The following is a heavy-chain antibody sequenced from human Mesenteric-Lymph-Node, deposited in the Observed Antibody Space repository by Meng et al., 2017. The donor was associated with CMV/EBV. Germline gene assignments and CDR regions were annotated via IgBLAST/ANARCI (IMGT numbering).Heavy chain of an antibody. CDR1: GFTVSSNY. CDR3: ARDRMGGIDAFDI. CDR2: IYSGGST. V-gene: IGHV3-53*01. Sequence: GESLKISCAASGFTVSSNYMSWVRQAPGKGLEWVSVIYSGGSTYYADSVKGRFTISRDNSKNTLYLQMNTLRAEDTAVYNCARDRMGGIDAFDIWGQGTMVTVSS. J-gene: IGHJ3*02. D-gene: IGHD3-16*01.